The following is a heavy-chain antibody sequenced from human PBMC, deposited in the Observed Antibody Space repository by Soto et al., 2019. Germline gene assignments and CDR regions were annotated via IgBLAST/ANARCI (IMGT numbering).Heavy chain of an antibody. CDR1: GFTFSSYG. CDR3: ARGGGDIVVVVAATPRYVDL. V-gene: IGHV3-33*01. D-gene: IGHD2-15*01. Sequence: QVQLVESGGGVVQPGRSLRLSCAASGFTFSSYGMHWVRQAPGKGLEWVAVIWYDGSNKYYADSVKGRFTISRDNSKNTMYLQMNSLRAEDTAVYYCARGGGDIVVVVAATPRYVDLWGRGTLVTVSS. J-gene: IGHJ2*01. CDR2: IWYDGSNK.